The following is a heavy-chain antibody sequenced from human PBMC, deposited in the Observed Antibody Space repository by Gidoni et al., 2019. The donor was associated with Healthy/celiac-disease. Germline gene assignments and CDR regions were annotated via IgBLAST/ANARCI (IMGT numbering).Heavy chain of an antibody. CDR1: GFTFSSYW. CDR3: ARDRGSGSFLAFDI. Sequence: EVQLVASGGGLVQPGGSLRLSCEASGFTFSSYWMRWVRPAPGKGLEWVANIKQDGSEKYYVDSVKGRFTISRDNAKNSLYLQMNSLRAEDTAVYYCARDRGSGSFLAFDIWGQGTMVTVSS. CDR2: IKQDGSEK. J-gene: IGHJ3*02. D-gene: IGHD3-10*01. V-gene: IGHV3-7*04.